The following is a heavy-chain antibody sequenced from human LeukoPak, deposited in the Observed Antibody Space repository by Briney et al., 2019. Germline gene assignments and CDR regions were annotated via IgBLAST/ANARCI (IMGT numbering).Heavy chain of an antibody. CDR3: ARLSAGRPFDY. J-gene: IGHJ4*02. Sequence: SETLSLTCTVSGGSIRSSSYDWGWIRQPPGKGLEWIGSIYYSGSTYYNPSLKSRVTISVDTSKNQFSLKLSSVTAADTAVYYCARLSAGRPFDYWGQGTLVTVSS. CDR1: GGSIRSSSYD. D-gene: IGHD6-13*01. CDR2: IYYSGST. V-gene: IGHV4-39*01.